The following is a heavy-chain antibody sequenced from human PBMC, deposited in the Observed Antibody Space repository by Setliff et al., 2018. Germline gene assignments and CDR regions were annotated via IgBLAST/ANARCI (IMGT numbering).Heavy chain of an antibody. Sequence: SETLSLTCSVSGESFSNNYWSWIRQTPGKGLEWIGESNHGGSTTYHPSLKSRLTMSVDTSKNQFSLKLAAVTAADTAVYYCARDRTIFGVDNRYHYMDVWGSGTTVTVSS. J-gene: IGHJ6*03. CDR3: ARDRTIFGVDNRYHYMDV. CDR2: SNHGGST. V-gene: IGHV4-34*01. CDR1: GESFSNNY. D-gene: IGHD3-3*01.